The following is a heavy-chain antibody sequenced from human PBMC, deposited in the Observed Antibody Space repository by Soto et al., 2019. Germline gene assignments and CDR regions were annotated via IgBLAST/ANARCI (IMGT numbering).Heavy chain of an antibody. D-gene: IGHD2-8*01. Sequence: QVQLVQSVAEVKKPGSSLKVSCKASGGTFTHYAFSWVRQAPGQGLQWMGGIIPVVGTPDYAQKFQGRVTITADESTRTATMGLSSLRSDDTAVYYCARERSVCYCIPTTCPKPCYYYAMDVLSQGTTVTVSS. CDR2: IIPVVGTP. J-gene: IGHJ6*02. V-gene: IGHV1-69*12. CDR1: GGTFTHYA. CDR3: ARERSVCYCIPTTCPKPCYYYAMDV.